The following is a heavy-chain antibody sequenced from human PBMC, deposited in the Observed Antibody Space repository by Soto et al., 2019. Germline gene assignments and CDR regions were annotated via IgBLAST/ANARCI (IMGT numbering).Heavy chain of an antibody. CDR2: LSWNSGSI. Sequence: EVQLVESGGGLVQPGRSLRLSCAASGFTFDDYAMHWVQQAPGKGLEWVSGLSWNSGSIGYADSVKGRFTISRDNTKNSLYLQMNSLRAEDTALYYCAKDMGGYIVVIPAAMFTFDIWGQGTMVTVSS. D-gene: IGHD2-2*01. CDR1: GFTFDDYA. CDR3: AKDMGGYIVVIPAAMFTFDI. V-gene: IGHV3-9*01. J-gene: IGHJ3*02.